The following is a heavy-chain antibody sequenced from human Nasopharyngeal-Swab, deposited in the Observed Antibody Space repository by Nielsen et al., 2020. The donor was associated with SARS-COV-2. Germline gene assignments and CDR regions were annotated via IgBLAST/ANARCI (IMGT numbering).Heavy chain of an antibody. CDR1: GDSVSSNSAA. V-gene: IGHV6-1*01. Sequence: SCAISGDSVSSNSAAWNWIRQSPSRGLEWLGRTYYRSKWYNDYAVSVKSRITINPDTSKNQFSLQLNSVTPEDTAVYYCAGDMQGWETNWGSSRGYFDLWGRGTLVTVSS. D-gene: IGHD7-27*01. CDR2: TYYRSKWYN. CDR3: AGDMQGWETNWGSSRGYFDL. J-gene: IGHJ2*01.